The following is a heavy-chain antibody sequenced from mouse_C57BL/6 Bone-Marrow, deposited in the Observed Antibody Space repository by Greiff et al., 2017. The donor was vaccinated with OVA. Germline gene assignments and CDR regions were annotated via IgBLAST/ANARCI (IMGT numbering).Heavy chain of an antibody. CDR3: AREVYYGSSYFFDY. CDR2: IYPGSGST. CDR1: GYTFTSYW. V-gene: IGHV1-55*01. D-gene: IGHD1-1*01. Sequence: QVQLKQPGAELVKPGASVKMSCKASGYTFTSYWITWVKQRPGQGLEWIGDIYPGSGSTNYNEKFKSKATLTVDTSSSTAYMQLSSLTSEDSAVYYCAREVYYGSSYFFDYWGQGTTLTVSS. J-gene: IGHJ2*01.